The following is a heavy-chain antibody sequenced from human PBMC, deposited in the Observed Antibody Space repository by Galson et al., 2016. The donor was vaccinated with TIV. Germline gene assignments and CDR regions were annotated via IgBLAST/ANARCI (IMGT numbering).Heavy chain of an antibody. J-gene: IGHJ6*02. CDR1: GDRVSGNTAA. CDR3: SRGNWNYGMGGAMDV. D-gene: IGHD1-7*01. CDR2: TYYTSKWNT. Sequence: CAISGDRVSGNTAAWNWVRQSPSRGLEWLGRTYYTSKWNTDYAVSVKGRIIIRPDTSMNQVSLQLSSVIPDDTAVYYCSRGNWNYGMGGAMDVWGRGTTVTVSS. V-gene: IGHV6-1*01.